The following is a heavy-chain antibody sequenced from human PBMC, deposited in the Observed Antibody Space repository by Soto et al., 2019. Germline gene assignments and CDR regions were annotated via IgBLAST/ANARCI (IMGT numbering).Heavy chain of an antibody. Sequence: ASVKVSCKASGYTFTNYGIHWVRQAPGQRLEWMGWINAGNGDTKYSENFQGRVTITRDTSASTVYLDLSSLSSEDTAFYYCARTGHSGSYDYWDQGTLVTVSS. CDR3: ARTGHSGSYDY. V-gene: IGHV1-3*01. CDR1: GYTFTNYG. CDR2: INAGNGDT. J-gene: IGHJ4*02. D-gene: IGHD3-22*01.